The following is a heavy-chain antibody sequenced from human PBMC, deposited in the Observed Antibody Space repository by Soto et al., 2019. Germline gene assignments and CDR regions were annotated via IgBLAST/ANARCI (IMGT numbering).Heavy chain of an antibody. J-gene: IGHJ6*02. V-gene: IGHV1-69*01. CDR3: AIDPGDYDYVWGSYRHPTPYGMDV. CDR2: IIPIFGTA. D-gene: IGHD3-16*02. Sequence: QVQLVQSGAEVKKPGSSVKVSCKASGGTFSSYAISWVRQAPGQGLEWMGGIIPIFGTANYAQKFQGRVTITADESTSTAYMELSSLRSEDTAVYYCAIDPGDYDYVWGSYRHPTPYGMDVWGQGTTVTVSS. CDR1: GGTFSSYA.